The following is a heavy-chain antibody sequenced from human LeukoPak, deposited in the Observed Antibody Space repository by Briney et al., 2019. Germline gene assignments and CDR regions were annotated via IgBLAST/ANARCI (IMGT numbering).Heavy chain of an antibody. Sequence: SETLSLTCTVSGGSIRSSSYYWGWIRQPPGKGLEWIGSIYYGGNTYYNPSLKSRVTISVDTSKNQLSLKLSSVTAADTAVYYCARVVAGTFALDYWGQGTLVTVSS. J-gene: IGHJ4*02. V-gene: IGHV4-39*01. CDR2: IYYGGNT. D-gene: IGHD6-19*01. CDR1: GGSIRSSSYY. CDR3: ARVVAGTFALDY.